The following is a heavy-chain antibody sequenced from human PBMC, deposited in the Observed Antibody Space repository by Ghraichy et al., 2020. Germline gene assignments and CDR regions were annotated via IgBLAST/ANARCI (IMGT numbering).Heavy chain of an antibody. V-gene: IGHV3-7*01. Sequence: GGSLRLSCAVSGFTFRTYWMNWVRQAPGKGLEWVATIKQGGGDKYYVDSVKGRFTISRDNSKNSLYLQMNSLRAEDTAVYYCARRIRSDDDYSGYYCLDDWGPGALVT. D-gene: IGHD3-22*01. CDR1: GFTFRTYW. CDR2: IKQGGGDK. CDR3: ARRIRSDDDYSGYYCLDD. J-gene: IGHJ4*03.